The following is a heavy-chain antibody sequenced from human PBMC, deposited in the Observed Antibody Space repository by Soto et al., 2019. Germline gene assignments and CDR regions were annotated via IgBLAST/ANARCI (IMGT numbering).Heavy chain of an antibody. V-gene: IGHV4-34*01. Sequence: SETLSLTCAVYGGSFSDYYWSWIRQPPGKGLEWIGEINHSGSTSYNPSLKSRVTISVDASKNQFSLRLFSVTAADTAVYFCGKMLWSDDYTGAFDIWGQGTMVTVSS. CDR2: INHSGST. D-gene: IGHD3-3*01. CDR3: GKMLWSDDYTGAFDI. J-gene: IGHJ3*02. CDR1: GGSFSDYY.